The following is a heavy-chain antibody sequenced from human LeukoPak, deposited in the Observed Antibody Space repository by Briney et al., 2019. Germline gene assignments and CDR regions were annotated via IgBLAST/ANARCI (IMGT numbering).Heavy chain of an antibody. V-gene: IGHV1-8*03. J-gene: IGHJ4*02. CDR3: ARGLLYSSSFPY. Sequence: ASVKVSCKASGYTFTSYDINWVRQATGPGLEWMGWMNPNSGNTGYAQKFQGRVTITRNTSISTAYMELSSLRSEDTAVYYCARGLLYSSSFPYWGQGTLVTVSS. D-gene: IGHD6-6*01. CDR2: MNPNSGNT. CDR1: GYTFTSYD.